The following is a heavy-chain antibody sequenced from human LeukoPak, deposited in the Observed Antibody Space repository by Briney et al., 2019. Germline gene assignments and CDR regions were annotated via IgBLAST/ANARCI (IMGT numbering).Heavy chain of an antibody. Sequence: GESLKISCKGSGYSFSNYWIGWGRHMPGKGPEWMGIIYPDDSDTRYSPSFQGQVTISADKSISTADLQWSSLKASDSAMYYCARLNRWGIVFGEYDYWGQGTLVTVSS. J-gene: IGHJ4*02. D-gene: IGHD3-10*01. CDR1: GYSFSNYW. V-gene: IGHV5-51*01. CDR2: IYPDDSDT. CDR3: ARLNRWGIVFGEYDY.